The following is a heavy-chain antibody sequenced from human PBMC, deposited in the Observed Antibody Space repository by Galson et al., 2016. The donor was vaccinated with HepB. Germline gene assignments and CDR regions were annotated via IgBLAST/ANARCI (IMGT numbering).Heavy chain of an antibody. V-gene: IGHV3-30*18. CDR3: AKGHSGSDYDAAFDV. J-gene: IGHJ3*01. Sequence: SLRLSCAASGFIFSSYAMHWVRQAPGKGLEWLADISYDGSNIYSADSVKGRFTISRDNSKKMVHLQLNSLRVEDTALYYCAKGHSGSDYDAAFDVWGQGTMVTVSS. CDR2: ISYDGSNI. D-gene: IGHD1-26*01. CDR1: GFIFSSYA.